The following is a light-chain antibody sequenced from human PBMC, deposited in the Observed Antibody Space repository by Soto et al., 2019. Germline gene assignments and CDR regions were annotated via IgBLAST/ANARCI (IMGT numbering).Light chain of an antibody. V-gene: IGLV1-47*01. Sequence: QSVLTQPPSASGTPGQRVTISCSGSTSSIGSNYVYWYQQLPGTAPKLLIYSNNQRPSGVPDRFSGSKSGTSASLAISGLRCEDEADYHCAAWDDSLSGLVFGGGTK. CDR1: TSSIGSNY. CDR3: AAWDDSLSGLV. J-gene: IGLJ2*01. CDR2: SNN.